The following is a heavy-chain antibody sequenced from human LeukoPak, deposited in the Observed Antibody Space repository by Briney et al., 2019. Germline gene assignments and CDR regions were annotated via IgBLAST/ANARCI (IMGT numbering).Heavy chain of an antibody. D-gene: IGHD3-10*01. CDR3: TRSGIFYYGMDV. CDR2: IRSKANSYAT. Sequence: GGSLRLSCAASGFTFSSYSMNRVRQAPGKGLEWVGRIRSKANSYATAYTASVKGRFTISRDDSMNTAYLQMNSLKAEDTAVYYCTRSGIFYYGMDVWGQGTTVTVSS. V-gene: IGHV3-73*01. J-gene: IGHJ6*02. CDR1: GFTFSSYS.